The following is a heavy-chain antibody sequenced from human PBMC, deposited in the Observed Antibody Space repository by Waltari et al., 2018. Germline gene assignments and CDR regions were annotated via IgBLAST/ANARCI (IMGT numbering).Heavy chain of an antibody. CDR3: AKTPYSDYYMDV. J-gene: IGHJ6*03. D-gene: IGHD2-15*01. V-gene: IGHV3-30*18. CDR1: AFTFRSYG. Sequence: QVQLVESGGGVVQPGRSLRLSCDAAAFTFRSYGVTWFRQAPGKGLEWVAVISYDGSNKYYADSVKGRFTISRDNSKNTLYLQMNSLRAEDTAVYYCAKTPYSDYYMDVWGKGTTVTVSS. CDR2: ISYDGSNK.